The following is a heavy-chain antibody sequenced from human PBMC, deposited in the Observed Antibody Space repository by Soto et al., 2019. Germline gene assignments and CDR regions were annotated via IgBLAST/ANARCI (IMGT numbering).Heavy chain of an antibody. V-gene: IGHV1-69*01. CDR2: IIPIFGTA. D-gene: IGHD3-22*01. CDR3: ARVSYYYDSSGYYSVGYYYGMDV. J-gene: IGHJ6*02. CDR1: GGTFSSYA. Sequence: QVQLVQSGAEVKKPGSSVKVSCKASGGTFSSYAISWVRQAPGQGLEWMGGIIPIFGTANYAQKLQGRVTITADESTSTAYMELSSLRSEDTAVYYCARVSYYYDSSGYYSVGYYYGMDVWGQGTTVTVSS.